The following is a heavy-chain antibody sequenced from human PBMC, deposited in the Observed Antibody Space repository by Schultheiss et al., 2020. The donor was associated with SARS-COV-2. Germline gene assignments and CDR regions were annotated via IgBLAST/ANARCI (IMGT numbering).Heavy chain of an antibody. D-gene: IGHD3-10*02. J-gene: IGHJ6*02. CDR2: IYYSGTT. V-gene: IGHV4-59*01. CDR3: ARGMFSILDV. CDR1: GGSISNYY. Sequence: SETLSLTCTVSGGSISNYYWSWIRQPPGKGLEWIGYIYYSGTTYYNPSLKSRVTIPVDTSKNQFFLKLTSVTAADTAVYYCARGMFSILDVWGQGTTVTVSS.